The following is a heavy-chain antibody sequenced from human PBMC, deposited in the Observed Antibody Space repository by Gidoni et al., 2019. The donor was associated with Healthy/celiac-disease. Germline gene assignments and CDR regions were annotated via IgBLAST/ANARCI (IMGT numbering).Heavy chain of an antibody. Sequence: HVQLVQSGAEVKKPGSSLKVSCKASGGSFSSYAISWVRQAPGQGREWMGGIIHIWGTANYAQKYQGRVTITADKSTSTAYMELSSLRSEDTAVYYCARDWDIVVVPAAIRFYYGMDVWGQGTTVTVSS. J-gene: IGHJ6*02. D-gene: IGHD2-2*01. V-gene: IGHV1-69*06. CDR2: IIHIWGTA. CDR3: ARDWDIVVVPAAIRFYYGMDV. CDR1: GGSFSSYA.